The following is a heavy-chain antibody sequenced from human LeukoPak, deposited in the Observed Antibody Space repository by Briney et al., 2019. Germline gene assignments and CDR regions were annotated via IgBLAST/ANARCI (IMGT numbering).Heavy chain of an antibody. J-gene: IGHJ6*02. CDR2: IYYSGST. V-gene: IGHV4-31*11. CDR1: GGSFSGYY. Sequence: SETLSLTCAVYGGSFSGYYWSWIRQHPGKGLEWIGYIYYSGSTYYNPSLKSRVTISVDTSKNQFSLKLSSVTAADTAVYYCARASTGSSWSYYYYYGMDVWGQGTTVTVSS. D-gene: IGHD6-13*01. CDR3: ARASTGSSWSYYYYYGMDV.